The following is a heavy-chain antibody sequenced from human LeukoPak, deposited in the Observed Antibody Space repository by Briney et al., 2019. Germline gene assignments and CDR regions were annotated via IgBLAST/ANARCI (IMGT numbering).Heavy chain of an antibody. CDR3: ARGGRNYVYYFDY. CDR2: IYYSGST. J-gene: IGHJ4*02. D-gene: IGHD3-10*02. Sequence: SETLSLTCSVSGASISSYYWSWIRQPPGKGLEWIGYIYYSGSTNYNPSLKSRVSISAGTSKHQFSLNLSSVTAADTAVYYCARGGRNYVYYFDYWGQGTLVTVSS. CDR1: GASISSYY. V-gene: IGHV4-59*01.